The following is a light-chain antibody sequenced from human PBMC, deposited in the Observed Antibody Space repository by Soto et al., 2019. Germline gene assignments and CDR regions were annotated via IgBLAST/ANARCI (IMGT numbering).Light chain of an antibody. CDR3: HQRGNGPPWT. CDR1: QSVSSS. V-gene: IGKV3-11*01. J-gene: IGKJ1*01. Sequence: EIVLTQSPATLSLSPGERATLSCRASQSVSSSLAWYQHKPGQAPRLLIYDASNRATGVPPRFSGSGSTTDFTLTISSLEPEDFAVYYCHQRGNGPPWTFGQGTKVDI. CDR2: DAS.